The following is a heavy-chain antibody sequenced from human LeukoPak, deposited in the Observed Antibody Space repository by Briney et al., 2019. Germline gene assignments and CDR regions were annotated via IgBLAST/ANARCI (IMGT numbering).Heavy chain of an antibody. D-gene: IGHD6-19*01. CDR1: GGSISSYY. CDR2: IYYSGNT. CDR3: AREAAYSSGWYGYFRH. Sequence: PSETLCLTCTVSGGSISSYYWSWIRQPPGKGLEWIGYIYYSGNTNYNPSLKSRVSISVDTSQNQFSLKLSSVTAADTAVYYCAREAAYSSGWYGYFRHWGQGTLVTVSS. V-gene: IGHV4-59*01. J-gene: IGHJ1*01.